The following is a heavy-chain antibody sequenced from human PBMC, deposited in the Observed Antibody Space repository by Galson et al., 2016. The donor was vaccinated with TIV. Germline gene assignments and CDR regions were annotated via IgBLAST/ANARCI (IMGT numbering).Heavy chain of an antibody. CDR1: GGTFSTNA. CDR3: AREGIGTTSYYYGLDV. CDR2: IIPMFGST. V-gene: IGHV1-69*06. J-gene: IGHJ6*02. Sequence: SVKVSCKASGGTFSTNAINWVRQAPGQGLEWMGRIIPMFGSTTYAQKFQGRLTIMADISTSTNYMELVLSSLRSDVTAVYYCAREGIGTTSYYYGLDVWGQGTAGTVSS. D-gene: IGHD1-14*01.